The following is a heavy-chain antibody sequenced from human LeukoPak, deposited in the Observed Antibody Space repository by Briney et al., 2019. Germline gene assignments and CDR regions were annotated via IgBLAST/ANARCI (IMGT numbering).Heavy chain of an antibody. V-gene: IGHV4-59*01. J-gene: IGHJ4*02. CDR3: ARGANIWSD. D-gene: IGHD1-20*01. Sequence: SETLSLTCTVYRGSISGDYWSWIRQPPGKGLEWIGYIYFSGNTNYNPSLESRVTISVDTSKNQFPLRVMSVTAADTAVYYCARGANIWSDWGQGTLVTVSS. CDR1: RGSISGDY. CDR2: IYFSGNT.